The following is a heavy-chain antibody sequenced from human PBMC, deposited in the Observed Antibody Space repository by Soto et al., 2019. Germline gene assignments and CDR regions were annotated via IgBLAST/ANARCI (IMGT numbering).Heavy chain of an antibody. V-gene: IGHV1-69*01. Sequence: QVHLVQSGADGRKSGSSVRVSCTASGGGTLSNDAISWVRQAPGQGLEWLGRISPFFGTTDYSQSFQGRLTMTADEATGTVYMDLRSLKSDDTAVYYCAREVVTETTWGSFDSWGQGTLVTVSS. CDR3: AREVVTETTWGSFDS. CDR2: ISPFFGTT. CDR1: GGGTLSNDA. J-gene: IGHJ4*02. D-gene: IGHD2-21*02.